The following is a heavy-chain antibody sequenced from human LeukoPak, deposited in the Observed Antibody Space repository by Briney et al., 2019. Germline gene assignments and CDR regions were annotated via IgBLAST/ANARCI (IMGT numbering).Heavy chain of an antibody. J-gene: IGHJ3*02. CDR1: GDSVSSNSAA. V-gene: IGHV6-1*01. Sequence: SQTLSLTCAISGDSVSSNSAAWNWIRQSPSRGLEWLGRTYYRSKWYNDYAVSVKSRITINPGTSKNQFSLQLNSVTPEDTAVYYCARSPNVAGPGFVWLYAFDIWGQGTMVTVSS. D-gene: IGHD6-19*01. CDR2: TYYRSKWYN. CDR3: ARSPNVAGPGFVWLYAFDI.